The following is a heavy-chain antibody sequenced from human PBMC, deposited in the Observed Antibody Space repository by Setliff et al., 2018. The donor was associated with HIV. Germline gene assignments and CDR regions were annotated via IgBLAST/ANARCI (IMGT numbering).Heavy chain of an antibody. CDR2: IYYSGTT. Sequence: SETLSLTCTVSGDSVSSASYYWSWIRQPPGKGLEWIGYIYYSGTTKYNPSLKSRVTISVDTSKNQFSLKLTSVSAADTAVYFCARDRIEVIAETPHDVFDIWGRGTMVTVSS. CDR3: ARDRIEVIAETPHDVFDI. CDR1: GDSVSSASYY. D-gene: IGHD6-13*01. J-gene: IGHJ3*02. V-gene: IGHV4-61*01.